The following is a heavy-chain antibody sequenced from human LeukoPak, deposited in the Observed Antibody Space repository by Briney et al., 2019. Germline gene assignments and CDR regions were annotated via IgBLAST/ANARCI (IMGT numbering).Heavy chain of an antibody. D-gene: IGHD2-2*01. Sequence: SETLSLTCTVSGGSVSSGSYYWSWIRQPPGKGLEWIGYIYYSGSTNYNPSLKSRVTISVDTSKNQFSLKLSSVTAADTAVYYCARDDSDCSSTSCYPGNNWFDPWGQGTLVTVSS. J-gene: IGHJ5*02. CDR2: IYYSGST. CDR1: GGSVSSGSYY. CDR3: ARDDSDCSSTSCYPGNNWFDP. V-gene: IGHV4-61*01.